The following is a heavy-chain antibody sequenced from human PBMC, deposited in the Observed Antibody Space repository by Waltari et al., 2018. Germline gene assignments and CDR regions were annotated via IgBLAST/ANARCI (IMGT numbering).Heavy chain of an antibody. V-gene: IGHV3-30*01. Sequence: QVQLVESGGGVVQPGRSLRLSCAASGFTFRSYSIPWVRQAPGKGLEWVTLMSYDGSSKYYADSVKGRFTVSRDNSKNTVYLQLNSLRVEDTAVYYCAREDICRSTTCYTLDYWGLGTLVTVSS. CDR1: GFTFRSYS. J-gene: IGHJ4*02. CDR2: MSYDGSSK. D-gene: IGHD2-2*02. CDR3: AREDICRSTTCYTLDY.